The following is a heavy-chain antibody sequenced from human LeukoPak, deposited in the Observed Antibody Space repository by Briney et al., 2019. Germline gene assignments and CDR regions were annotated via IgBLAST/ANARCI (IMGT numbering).Heavy chain of an antibody. CDR1: GGSISSSSYY. D-gene: IGHD3-10*01. J-gene: IGHJ4*02. CDR2: IYYSGST. Sequence: PSETLSLTCTVSGGSISSSSYYWGWIRQPPGKGLEWIGSIYYSGSTYYNPSLKSRVTISVDTSKNQFSLKLSSVTAADTAVYYCARVKEGGTMVRGVTEYYFDYWGQGTLVTVSS. CDR3: ARVKEGGTMVRGVTEYYFDY. V-gene: IGHV4-39*07.